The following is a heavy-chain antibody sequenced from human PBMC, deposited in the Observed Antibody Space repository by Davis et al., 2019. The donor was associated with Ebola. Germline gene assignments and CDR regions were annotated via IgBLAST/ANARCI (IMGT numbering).Heavy chain of an antibody. J-gene: IGHJ5*02. V-gene: IGHV4-39*01. Sequence: MPSETLSLTCTVSGGSISSSSYYWGWIRQPPGKGLEWIGSIYYSGSTYYNPSLKSRVTISVDTSKNQFSLKLSSVTAADTAVYYCARLGITMVPWGQGTLVTVSS. CDR2: IYYSGST. CDR1: GGSISSSSYY. D-gene: IGHD3-10*01. CDR3: ARLGITMVP.